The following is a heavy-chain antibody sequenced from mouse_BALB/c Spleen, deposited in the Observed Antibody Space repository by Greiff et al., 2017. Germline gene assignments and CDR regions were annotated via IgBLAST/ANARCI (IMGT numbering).Heavy chain of an antibody. J-gene: IGHJ3*01. V-gene: IGHV1-54*01. CDR3: ARSGGNYWFAY. Sequence: VKLQESGAELVRPGTSVKVSCKASGYAFTNYLIEWVKQRPGQGLEWIGVINPGSGGTNYNEKFKGKATLTADKSSSTAYMQLSSLTSDDSAVYFCARSGGNYWFAYWGQGTLVTVSA. D-gene: IGHD2-1*01. CDR2: INPGSGGT. CDR1: GYAFTNYL.